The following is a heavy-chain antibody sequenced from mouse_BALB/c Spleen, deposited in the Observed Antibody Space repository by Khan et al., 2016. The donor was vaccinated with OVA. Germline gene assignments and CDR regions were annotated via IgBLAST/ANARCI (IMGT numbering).Heavy chain of an antibody. J-gene: IGHJ3*01. CDR1: GFTFSSFV. V-gene: IGHV5-9-1*01. D-gene: IGHD2-1*01. Sequence: EVELVASGGGLVEPGGSLKLSCAASGFTFSSFVMSWVRQTPEKRLEWVATISSAATYTYYPDSVKGRFTISRDNAKNTLYLQMNSLRSDDTAIYDCTNGNYGWFAYWGQGTLVTVST. CDR3: TNGNYGWFAY. CDR2: ISSAATYT.